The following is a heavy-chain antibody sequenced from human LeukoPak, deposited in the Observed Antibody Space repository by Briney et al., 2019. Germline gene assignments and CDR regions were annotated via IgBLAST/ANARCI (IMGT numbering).Heavy chain of an antibody. CDR1: GFTFSGYG. Sequence: GGSLRLSCAASGFTFSGYGMNWVRQAPGKGLEWVSYISSSGSTIYYPDPVKGRFTISKDNAKNSLYLQMNSLRAEDTAVYYCAELGITMIGGVWGKGTTVTISS. CDR2: ISSSGSTI. J-gene: IGHJ6*04. V-gene: IGHV3-48*04. D-gene: IGHD3-10*02. CDR3: AELGITMIGGV.